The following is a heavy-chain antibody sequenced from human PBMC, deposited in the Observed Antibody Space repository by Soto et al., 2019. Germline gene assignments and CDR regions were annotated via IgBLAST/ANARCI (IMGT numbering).Heavy chain of an antibody. D-gene: IGHD2-2*01. CDR3: AKMSRVGSRWSDIVGVPTAIDF. CDR2: IIPIFGTA. J-gene: IGHJ4*02. V-gene: IGHV1-69*13. Sequence: VASVKVSCKASGGTFSSYAISWVRQAPGQGLEWMGGIIPIFGTANYAQKFQGRVTITADESTSTAYMELSSLRSEDTAVYYCAKMSRVGSRWSDIVGVPTAIDFWGQGTLVTVSS. CDR1: GGTFSSYA.